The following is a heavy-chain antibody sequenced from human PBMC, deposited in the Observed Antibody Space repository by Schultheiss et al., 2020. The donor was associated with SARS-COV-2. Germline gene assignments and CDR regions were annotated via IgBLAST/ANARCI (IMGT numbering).Heavy chain of an antibody. Sequence: SQTLSLTCAVYGGSFSGYYWSWIRQSPGKGLEWIGEINHSGSTNYNPSLKSRVTILVDTSKNQFSLKLSSVTAADTAVYYCARSGRVAARPGGRYYYYYGMDVWGQGTTVTVSS. CDR1: GGSFSGYY. CDR3: ARSGRVAARPGGRYYYYYGMDV. CDR2: INHSGST. J-gene: IGHJ6*02. V-gene: IGHV4-34*01. D-gene: IGHD6-6*01.